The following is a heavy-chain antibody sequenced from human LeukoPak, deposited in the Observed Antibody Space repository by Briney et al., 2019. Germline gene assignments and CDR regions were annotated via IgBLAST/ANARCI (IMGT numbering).Heavy chain of an antibody. CDR1: GFTFSSYS. J-gene: IGHJ4*02. V-gene: IGHV3-21*01. CDR3: ARERVAVAGTLRRYYFDY. Sequence: PGGSLRLSCAASGFTFSSYSMNWVRQAPGKGLEWVSSISSSSSYIYYADSVKGRFTISRDNAKNSLYLQMNSLRAEDTAVYYCARERVAVAGTLRRYYFDYWGQGTLVTVSS. CDR2: ISSSSSYI. D-gene: IGHD6-19*01.